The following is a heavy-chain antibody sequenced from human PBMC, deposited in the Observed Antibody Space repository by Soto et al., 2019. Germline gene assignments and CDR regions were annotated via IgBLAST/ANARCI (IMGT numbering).Heavy chain of an antibody. CDR2: IYHSGST. CDR1: GGSISSGGYS. D-gene: IGHD3-16*01. J-gene: IGHJ4*02. Sequence: QLQLQESGSGLVKPSQTLSLTCAVSGGSISSGGYSWSWIRQPPGKGLEWIGYIYHSGSTYYNPSLKGRVTISVDRSKNQFSLKLSSVTAADTAVYYCAREVGDGYNSRFDYWGQGTLVTVSS. V-gene: IGHV4-30-2*01. CDR3: AREVGDGYNSRFDY.